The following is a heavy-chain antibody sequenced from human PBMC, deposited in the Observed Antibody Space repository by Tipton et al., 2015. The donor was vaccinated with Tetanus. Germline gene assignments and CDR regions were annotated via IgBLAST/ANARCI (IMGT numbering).Heavy chain of an antibody. CDR1: GFAFSAYA. J-gene: IGHJ6*02. CDR2: ISYDGSDI. Sequence: SLRLSCAASGFAFSAYAVHWVRQAPGKGLEWVAVISYDGSDIFYAESVKGRFTISRDNAKNSLYLQMNSLRAEDTALYYCAKDLVWGVNYYYYGMDVWGQGTTVTVSS. V-gene: IGHV3-30*04. D-gene: IGHD3-16*01. CDR3: AKDLVWGVNYYYYGMDV.